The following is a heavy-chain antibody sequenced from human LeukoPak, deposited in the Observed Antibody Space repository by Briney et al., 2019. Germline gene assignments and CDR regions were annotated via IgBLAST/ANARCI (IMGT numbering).Heavy chain of an antibody. J-gene: IGHJ4*02. D-gene: IGHD3-22*01. Sequence: PSETLSLTCSVSGGSISSYYWSWIRQPPGKGLEWIGYIYYSGRTSYNPSLKSRVTISVDTSKNQFSLELSSVTAADTAVYYCARERTLFPGDSSGYFDYWGQGILVTVSS. CDR3: ARERTLFPGDSSGYFDY. CDR1: GGSISSYY. CDR2: IYYSGRT. V-gene: IGHV4-59*12.